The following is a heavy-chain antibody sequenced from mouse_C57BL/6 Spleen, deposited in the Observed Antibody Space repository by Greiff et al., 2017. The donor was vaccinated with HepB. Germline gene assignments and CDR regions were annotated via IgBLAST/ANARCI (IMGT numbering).Heavy chain of an antibody. CDR2: ISNGGGST. CDR3: ARHGTRAMDY. D-gene: IGHD3-1*01. V-gene: IGHV5-12*01. Sequence: EVNVVESGGGLVQPGGSLKLSCAAPGFTFSDYYMYWVRQTPEKRLEWVAYISNGGGSTYYPDTVKGRFTISRDNAKNTLYLQMSRLKSEDTAMYYCARHGTRAMDYWGEGTSVTISS. J-gene: IGHJ4*01. CDR1: GFTFSDYY.